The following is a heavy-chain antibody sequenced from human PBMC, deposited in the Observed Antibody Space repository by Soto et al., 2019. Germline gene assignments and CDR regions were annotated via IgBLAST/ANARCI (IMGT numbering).Heavy chain of an antibody. CDR1: GGSFSGYY. CDR2: INHSGST. V-gene: IGHV4-34*01. D-gene: IGHD6-13*01. J-gene: IGHJ6*02. Sequence: KTSETLSLTCAVYGGSFSGYYWSWIRQPPGKGLEWIGEINHSGSTNYNPSLKSRVTISVDTSKNQFSLKLSSVTAADTAVYYCARQQLWLYYYYYGMDVWGQGTTVTVSS. CDR3: ARQQLWLYYYYYGMDV.